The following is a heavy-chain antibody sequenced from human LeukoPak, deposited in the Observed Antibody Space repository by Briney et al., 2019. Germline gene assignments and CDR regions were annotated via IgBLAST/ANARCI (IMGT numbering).Heavy chain of an antibody. CDR1: GLMSRTYW. D-gene: IGHD6-19*01. Sequence: GGSLRLSCVASGLMSRTYWMSWVRQAPGKGLEWVANMNQDGSEKYYVDSVKGRFTISRYNAKNSLFLQMHSLRAEDTAVYYCARYSPGTAVAGYDYWGQGTLVTVSS. J-gene: IGHJ4*02. V-gene: IGHV3-7*01. CDR3: ARYSPGTAVAGYDY. CDR2: MNQDGSEK.